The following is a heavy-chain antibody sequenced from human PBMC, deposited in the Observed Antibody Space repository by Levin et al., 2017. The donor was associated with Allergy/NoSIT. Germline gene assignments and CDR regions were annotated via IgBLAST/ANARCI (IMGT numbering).Heavy chain of an antibody. CDR1: GYTFSSYD. CDR3: ARVISSRVYPHQFDY. D-gene: IGHD6-13*01. Sequence: ASVKVSCKASGYTFSSYDITWVRQAPGQGLEWMGWISAYNGKPNYAQKFQGRVSMTTDRSTRVAYMELRTLRSDDTAVYYCARVISSRVYPHQFDYWGQGTLVTVSP. V-gene: IGHV1-18*01. CDR2: ISAYNGKP. J-gene: IGHJ4*02.